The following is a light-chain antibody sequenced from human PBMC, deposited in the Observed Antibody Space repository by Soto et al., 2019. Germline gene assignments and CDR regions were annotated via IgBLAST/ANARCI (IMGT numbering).Light chain of an antibody. Sequence: EIVLTQSPATLTLSPGERATLSCRASQSVSSYLAWYQQKPVQAPRLLIYDAYNRATGIPARFSGSGSGTDFTLTISSLEPEDFAVYYCQQRSNWPPTFGVGTKVEIK. CDR1: QSVSSY. CDR2: DAY. CDR3: QQRSNWPPT. V-gene: IGKV3-11*01. J-gene: IGKJ4*01.